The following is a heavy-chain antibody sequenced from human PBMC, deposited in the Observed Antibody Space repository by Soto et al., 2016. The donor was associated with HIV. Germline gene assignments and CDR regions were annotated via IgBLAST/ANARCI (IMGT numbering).Heavy chain of an antibody. Sequence: QVRLVQSGAEVKKSGSSVRVSCRASGGPFKSSSISWIRQAPGQGLEWVGGIIPMFKSGLYAQNFQGRVTLTADESNSIVFMTIDSLTSEDTAICYCARELPPITHIAVPTGALDVWGQGTLITV. CDR2: IIPMFKSG. V-gene: IGHV1-69*13. CDR1: GGPFKSSS. D-gene: IGHD4-17*01. J-gene: IGHJ3*01. CDR3: ARELPPITHIAVPTGALDV.